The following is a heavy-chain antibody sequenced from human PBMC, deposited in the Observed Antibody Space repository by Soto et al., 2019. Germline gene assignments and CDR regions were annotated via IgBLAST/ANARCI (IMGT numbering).Heavy chain of an antibody. D-gene: IGHD5-12*01. CDR2: IIPIFGTA. CDR3: ASPGDIVAPKPFDY. Sequence: QVQLVQSGAEVEKPGSSVKVSCKASGGTFSSYAISWVRQAPGQGLEWMGGIIPIFGTANYAQKFQGRVTITPAESTSTAYMELSILRSEDTSVYYCASPGDIVAPKPFDYWGQGTLVTVSS. V-gene: IGHV1-69*01. J-gene: IGHJ4*02. CDR1: GGTFSSYA.